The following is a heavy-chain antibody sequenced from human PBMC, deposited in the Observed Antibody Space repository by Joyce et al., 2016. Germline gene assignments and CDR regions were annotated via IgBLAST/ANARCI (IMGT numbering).Heavy chain of an antibody. CDR2: INPRGDGT. CDR3: AGDLSGGWSFDY. D-gene: IGHD6-19*01. J-gene: IGHJ4*02. V-gene: IGHV1-46*01. Sequence: QVQLVQSGGEVKEPGVSVKVSCKESGQGLGWMGIINPRGDGTSNAQKFQGRVTMTRDTSTSIDYMELSSLGAEDTAVYYCAGDLSGGWSFDYWGQGTLVTVSS. CDR1: G.